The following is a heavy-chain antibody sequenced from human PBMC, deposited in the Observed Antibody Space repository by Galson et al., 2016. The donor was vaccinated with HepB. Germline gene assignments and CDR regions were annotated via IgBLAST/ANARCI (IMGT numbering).Heavy chain of an antibody. V-gene: IGHV3-9*01. J-gene: IGHJ4*02. CDR3: ARGRRSSGTYPGWGGQIDS. CDR2: CGWNSSAI. CDR1: GFTFDDYA. D-gene: IGHD1-26*01. Sequence: SLRLSCAASGFTFDDYAMHWVRQAPGKGLEWVSGCGWNSSAIGYADSVKGRFSISRDNAKNSLYLQMNTLRPEDTALYHCARGRRSSGTYPGWGGQIDSWGQGTLVTVSS.